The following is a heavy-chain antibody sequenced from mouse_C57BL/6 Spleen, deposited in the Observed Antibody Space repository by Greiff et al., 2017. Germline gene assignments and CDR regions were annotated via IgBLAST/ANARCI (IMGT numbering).Heavy chain of an antibody. J-gene: IGHJ4*01. D-gene: IGHD3-1*01. CDR3: TREGHSSGYYAMDF. Sequence: EVKLVESGEGLVKPGGSLKLSCAASGFTFSSYAMSWVRQTPEKRLEWVAYISSGGDYIYYADTVKGRFTISRDNARNNLYLQMSSLKSEDTSLLYCTREGHSSGYYAMDFWGKETSVTVSS. CDR1: GFTFSSYA. V-gene: IGHV5-9-1*02. CDR2: ISSGGDYI.